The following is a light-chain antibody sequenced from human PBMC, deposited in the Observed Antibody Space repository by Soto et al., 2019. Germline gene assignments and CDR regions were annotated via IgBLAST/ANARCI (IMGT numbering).Light chain of an antibody. CDR3: QQYHNWPPQYT. Sequence: EIVMTQSPATLSLSPGDGATLSCRASQSVASNVAWYQQKPGQGPRLLIHGASTRAVGVPARFSGSGSGTEFILTINSLQSEDFAVYYCQQYHNWPPQYTFGQGTKLQIK. J-gene: IGKJ2*01. CDR2: GAS. CDR1: QSVASN. V-gene: IGKV3-15*01.